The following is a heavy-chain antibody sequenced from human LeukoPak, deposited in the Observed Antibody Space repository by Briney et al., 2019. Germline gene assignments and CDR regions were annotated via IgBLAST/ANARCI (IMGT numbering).Heavy chain of an antibody. Sequence: ASVKVSCKASGYTFTSYYMHWVRQAPGQGLEWMGIINPSGGSTSYAQKFQGRVTMTRDTSTSTVYMELSSLRSEDTAVYYCARDQGAAAGIAVPPYYYYGMDVWGQGTTVTVSS. V-gene: IGHV1-46*01. CDR3: ARDQGAAAGIAVPPYYYYGMDV. D-gene: IGHD6-13*01. CDR2: INPSGGST. J-gene: IGHJ6*02. CDR1: GYTFTSYY.